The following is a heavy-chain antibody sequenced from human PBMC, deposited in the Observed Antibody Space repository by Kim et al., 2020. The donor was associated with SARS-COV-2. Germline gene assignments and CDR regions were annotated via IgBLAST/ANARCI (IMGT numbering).Heavy chain of an antibody. Sequence: SETLSLTCTVSGGSISSSSYYWGWIRQPPGMGLECIGSIYYSGSTYYNPSLKSRVTISVDTSKNQFSLKLSSVTAADTAVYYCARPSGYSYGNYFDYWGQGTLVAVSS. CDR3: ARPSGYSYGNYFDY. CDR2: IYYSGST. V-gene: IGHV4-39*01. J-gene: IGHJ4*02. CDR1: GGSISSSSYY. D-gene: IGHD5-18*01.